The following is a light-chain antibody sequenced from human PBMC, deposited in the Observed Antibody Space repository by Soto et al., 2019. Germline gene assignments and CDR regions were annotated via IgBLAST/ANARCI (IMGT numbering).Light chain of an antibody. Sequence: VLTPSPATLSLSPGERATLPCRASQGVSSYLACYQQKPGQAPRLLIYDASNRATGIPARFSGSGPGTDFTLTISSLEPEDFSVYYCQQRSNWHSITFGQGTRLEIK. CDR3: QQRSNWHSIT. J-gene: IGKJ5*01. CDR1: QGVSSY. V-gene: IGKV3D-11*01. CDR2: DAS.